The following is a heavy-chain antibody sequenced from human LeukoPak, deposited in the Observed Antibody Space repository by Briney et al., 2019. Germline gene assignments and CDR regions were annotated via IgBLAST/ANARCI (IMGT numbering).Heavy chain of an antibody. V-gene: IGHV1-2*02. CDR1: GYTFTGYY. J-gene: IGHJ4*02. Sequence: GASVKVSCKASGYTFTGYYMHWVRQAPGQGLEWMGWINPNSGGTNYAQKFQGRVTMTRDTSISTAYMELSSLRSEDTAVYYCASAVVVPAAPLLIDYWGQGTLVTVSS. D-gene: IGHD2-2*01. CDR3: ASAVVVPAAPLLIDY. CDR2: INPNSGGT.